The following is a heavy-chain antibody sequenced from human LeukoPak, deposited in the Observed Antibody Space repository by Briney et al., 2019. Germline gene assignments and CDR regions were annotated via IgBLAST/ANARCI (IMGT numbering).Heavy chain of an antibody. CDR2: IKQSERT. Sequence: PSETLSLTCGVYGGSLSGYYWTWIRQPPGKGLEWIGEIKQSERTNYNPSLKSRVTISINTSKNQFSLKLTSVTAADTAVYYCAREGLRNVHNPLGYWGQGTLVTVPS. CDR1: GGSLSGYY. D-gene: IGHD5-24*01. J-gene: IGHJ4*02. V-gene: IGHV4-34*01. CDR3: AREGLRNVHNPLGY.